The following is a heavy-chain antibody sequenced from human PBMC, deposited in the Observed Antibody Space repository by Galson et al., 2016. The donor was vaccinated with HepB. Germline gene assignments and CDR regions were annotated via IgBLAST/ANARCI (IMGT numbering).Heavy chain of an antibody. Sequence: SETLSLTCTISGVSISNSNFYWGWIRQPPGKGLEWIGTFYNGRSTSYNPSLTSRVTVSADTSRNQFFLSLTSVTAADTAIYYCVRLGTAAAVANRRGSLYWSQATRVTVSS. CDR1: GVSISNSNFY. CDR2: FYNGRST. J-gene: IGHJ4*02. CDR3: VRLGTAAAVANRRGSLY. V-gene: IGHV4-39*01. D-gene: IGHD6-13*01.